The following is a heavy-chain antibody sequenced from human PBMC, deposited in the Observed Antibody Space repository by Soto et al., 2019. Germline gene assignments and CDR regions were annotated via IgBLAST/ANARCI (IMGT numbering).Heavy chain of an antibody. V-gene: IGHV4-31*03. CDR2: IYYSGST. CDR3: ARGRALYSNYDS. D-gene: IGHD4-4*01. J-gene: IGHJ5*01. CDR1: GGSISSGDYF. Sequence: QVQLQESGPGLVKPSQTLSLTCTVSGGSISSGDYFWSWIRQYQGKGLEWIGYIYYSGSTYYNPSLKTRVTISLDTSKSQFPLKLSSMTAADTAVYYCARGRALYSNYDSWGQGTLVTVSS.